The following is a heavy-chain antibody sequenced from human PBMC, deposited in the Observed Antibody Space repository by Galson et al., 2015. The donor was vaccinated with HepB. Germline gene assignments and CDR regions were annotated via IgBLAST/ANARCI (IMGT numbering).Heavy chain of an antibody. CDR1: GYSFTSYW. CDR3: ARTYCSGGSCYSALGFDY. V-gene: IGHV5-51*01. D-gene: IGHD2-15*01. Sequence: QSGAEVKKPGESLKISCTGSGYSFTSYWIGWVRQMPGKGLEWMGIIYPGDSDTRYSPSFQGQVTISADKSISTAYLQWSSLKASDTAMYYCARTYCSGGSCYSALGFDYWGQGTLVTVSS. J-gene: IGHJ4*02. CDR2: IYPGDSDT.